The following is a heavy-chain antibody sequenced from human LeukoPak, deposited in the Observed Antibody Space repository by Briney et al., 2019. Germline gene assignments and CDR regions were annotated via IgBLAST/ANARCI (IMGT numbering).Heavy chain of an antibody. Sequence: PGGSLRLSCAASGFTFRSYVISCVRQAPGKGLEWVSAISGSGGGTYYADSVKGRFTISRDNSKNTLYLQMNSWRAEDTAVYYCERVALYYYGSESYYFFEHWGQGTPVTASS. V-gene: IGHV3-23*01. CDR2: ISGSGGGT. CDR1: GFTFRSYV. D-gene: IGHD3-10*01. J-gene: IGHJ4*02. CDR3: ERVALYYYGSESYYFFEH.